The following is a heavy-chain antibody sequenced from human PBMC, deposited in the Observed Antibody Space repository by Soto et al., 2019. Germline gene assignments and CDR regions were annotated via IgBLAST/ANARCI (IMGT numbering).Heavy chain of an antibody. D-gene: IGHD6-6*01. Sequence: ASVNVSCKASGYTFTNNDVSWVRQATGQGLEWMGWMNPGIGDTGYAQKFQGRVTMTRDISIATAYMELSSLRSDDTAIYYCATMATFSSLNWCEPWGQGTLVRVSS. CDR3: ATMATFSSLNWCEP. J-gene: IGHJ5*02. CDR1: GYTFTNND. CDR2: MNPGIGDT. V-gene: IGHV1-8*01.